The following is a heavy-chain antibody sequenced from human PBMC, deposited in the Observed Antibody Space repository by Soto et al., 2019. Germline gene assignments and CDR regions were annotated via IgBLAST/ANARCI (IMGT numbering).Heavy chain of an antibody. CDR1: GYTFTSYD. J-gene: IGHJ3*02. V-gene: IGHV1-8*01. D-gene: IGHD3-22*01. CDR3: ARVESSGYQVMDDAFDI. CDR2: MNPNSGNT. Sequence: QVQLVQSGAEVKKPGASVKVSCKASGYTFTSYDINWVRQATGQGLEWMGWMNPNSGNTGYAQKFQGRVTMTRNTSXSXDYMELSSLRSEDTAVYYCARVESSGYQVMDDAFDIWGQGTMVTVSS.